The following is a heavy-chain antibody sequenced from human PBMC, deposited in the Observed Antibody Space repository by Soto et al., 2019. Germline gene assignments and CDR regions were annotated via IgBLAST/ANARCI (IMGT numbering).Heavy chain of an antibody. Sequence: GESLKISCKGSGYSFANYWIAWLRQMPGRGLEWMGIIYPGDSNTAYGPSFQGHVTISADKSINTAYLQWSSLKASDTAIYYCATHLTGGLDYWAQGTLVTVSS. V-gene: IGHV5-51*01. CDR1: GYSFANYW. CDR3: ATHLTGGLDY. CDR2: IYPGDSNT. D-gene: IGHD1-20*01. J-gene: IGHJ4*02.